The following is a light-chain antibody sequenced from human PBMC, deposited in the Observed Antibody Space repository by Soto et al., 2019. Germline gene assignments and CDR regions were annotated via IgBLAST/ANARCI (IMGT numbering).Light chain of an antibody. CDR2: DVN. CDR3: SSYTTSTTRV. Sequence: QSVLTQPASVSGSPGQSITISCAGTSSDVGVYDFVSWYQQHPGKAPKLLIYDVNNRPAGISNRFSGSKSGNTASLTISGLQAEDEADYYCSSYTTSTTRVFGGGTQVNVL. CDR1: SSDVGVYDF. J-gene: IGLJ2*01. V-gene: IGLV2-14*03.